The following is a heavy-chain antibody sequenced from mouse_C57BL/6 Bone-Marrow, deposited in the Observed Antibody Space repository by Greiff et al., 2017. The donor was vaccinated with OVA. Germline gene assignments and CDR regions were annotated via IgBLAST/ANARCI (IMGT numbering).Heavy chain of an antibody. J-gene: IGHJ2*01. CDR1: GYTFTSYG. V-gene: IGHV1-81*01. Sequence: QVQLKESGAELARPGASVKLSCKASGYTFTSYGISWVKQRTGQGLEWIGEIYPRSGNTYYNEKFKGKATLTADKSSSTAYMELRSLTSEDSTVYFCARGWLPDYRGQGTTLTVSS. D-gene: IGHD2-3*01. CDR2: IYPRSGNT. CDR3: ARGWLPDY.